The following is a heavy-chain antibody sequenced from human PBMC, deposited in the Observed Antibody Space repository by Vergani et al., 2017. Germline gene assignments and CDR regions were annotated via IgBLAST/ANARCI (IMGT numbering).Heavy chain of an antibody. D-gene: IGHD3-10*01. V-gene: IGHV4-59*01. CDR1: GGSMSGYY. CDR3: GRVADFYGLGSRLLDL. CDR2: MYHSGST. Sequence: QVRLQESGPGLVKPSETLSLTCSVSGGSMSGYYWSWIRQPPGKELEWIGYMYHSGSTNYNPSLETRVTISGDTSKNLFSLKLNSVTAADTAVYYCGRVADFYGLGSRLLDLGGQGILVTVSS. J-gene: IGHJ5*02.